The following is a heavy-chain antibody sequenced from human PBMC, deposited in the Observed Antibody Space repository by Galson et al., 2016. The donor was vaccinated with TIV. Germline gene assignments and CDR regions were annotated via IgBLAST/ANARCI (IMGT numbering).Heavy chain of an antibody. CDR3: ARQRLAIPNWFDP. Sequence: ETLSLTCSVSGGSVNSGYGYWVWIRQPPGKGLEWIGTIYYSGSTYYNPSLKSRVNLSVNTSKNQFSLRLTSVTAADTSIYYCARQRLAIPNWFDPWGQGTLVTVSS. J-gene: IGHJ5*02. D-gene: IGHD6-19*01. CDR2: IYYSGST. CDR1: GGSVNSGYGY. V-gene: IGHV4-39*01.